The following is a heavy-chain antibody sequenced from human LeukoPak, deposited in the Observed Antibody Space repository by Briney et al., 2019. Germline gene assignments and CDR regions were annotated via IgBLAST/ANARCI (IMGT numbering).Heavy chain of an antibody. CDR1: GFTFSNYW. Sequence: GGSLRLSCAASGFTFSNYWMSWVRQAPGKGLEGVANIKEDGSEKYYVDSVKGRFTISRDNAKNSLYLQLNSLTAEDTATYYCARHSGDMVVIDFWGQGTLVTVSS. D-gene: IGHD2-21*01. CDR2: IKEDGSEK. J-gene: IGHJ4*02. V-gene: IGHV3-7*03. CDR3: ARHSGDMVVIDF.